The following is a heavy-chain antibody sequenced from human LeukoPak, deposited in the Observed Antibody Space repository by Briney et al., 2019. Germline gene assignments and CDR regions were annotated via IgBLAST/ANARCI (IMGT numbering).Heavy chain of an antibody. J-gene: IGHJ6*01. D-gene: IGHD3-16*01. Sequence: ASVKVSCKASGGTFSSYAISWVRQAPGQGLEWMGGIIPIFGTANYAQKFQGRVTITADESTNTAYMELSSLRSEDTAVYYCASPSGTPSYYYGMDVWGKGPRSPSPQ. CDR3: ASPSGTPSYYYGMDV. CDR2: IIPIFGTA. CDR1: GGTFSSYA. V-gene: IGHV1-69*13.